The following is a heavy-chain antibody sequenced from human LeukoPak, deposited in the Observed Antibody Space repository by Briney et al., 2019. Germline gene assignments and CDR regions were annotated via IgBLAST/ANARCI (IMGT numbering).Heavy chain of an antibody. Sequence: GGSLRLSCAASGFTFSSYWMSWVRQAPGKGLEWVAVISYDGSNKYYADSVKGRFTISRDNSKNTLYLQMNSLRAEDTAVYYCARQRGYSYGYFDYWGQGTLVTVSS. D-gene: IGHD5-18*01. CDR1: GFTFSSYW. CDR2: ISYDGSNK. CDR3: ARQRGYSYGYFDY. J-gene: IGHJ4*02. V-gene: IGHV3-30*03.